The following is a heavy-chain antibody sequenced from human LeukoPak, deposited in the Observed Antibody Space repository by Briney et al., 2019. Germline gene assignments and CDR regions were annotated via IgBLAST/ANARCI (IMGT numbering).Heavy chain of an antibody. V-gene: IGHV3-30*18. J-gene: IGHJ6*02. CDR3: AKDQSSDSSGWYGYYYYYGMDV. CDR2: ISYDGSNK. D-gene: IGHD6-19*01. CDR1: GFTFSSYG. Sequence: PGGSPRLSCAASGFTFSSYGMHWVRQAPGKGLEWVAVISYDGSNKYYADSVKGRFTISRDNSKNTLYLQMNSLRAEDTAVYYCAKDQSSDSSGWYGYYYYYGMDVWGQGTTVTVSS.